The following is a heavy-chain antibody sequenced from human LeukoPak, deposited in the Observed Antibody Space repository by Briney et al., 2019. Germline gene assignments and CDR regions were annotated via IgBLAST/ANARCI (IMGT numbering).Heavy chain of an antibody. Sequence: SETLSLTCTVSGGSVSSGDYYWSWIRQPPGKGLKWIGFIYYSGSTNYNPSLQSRVTISVDTSKNQFSLKLSSVTAADTAIYYCASYPTPPSGDFPDYWGQGTLVTVSS. D-gene: IGHD7-27*01. V-gene: IGHV4-61*08. CDR3: ASYPTPPSGDFPDY. J-gene: IGHJ4*02. CDR1: GGSVSSGDYY. CDR2: IYYSGST.